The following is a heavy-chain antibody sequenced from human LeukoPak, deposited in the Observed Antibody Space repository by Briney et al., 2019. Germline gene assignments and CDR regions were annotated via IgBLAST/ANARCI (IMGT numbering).Heavy chain of an antibody. Sequence: ASVKVSCKASGYTFTSYHMHWVRQAPGQGLEWMGWINPNSGGTNYAQKFQGRVTMTRDTSISTAYMELSRLRSDDTAVYYCARASYYYDSSGYPGYYFDYWGQGTLVTVSS. CDR2: INPNSGGT. CDR1: GYTFTSYH. J-gene: IGHJ4*02. V-gene: IGHV1-2*02. CDR3: ARASYYYDSSGYPGYYFDY. D-gene: IGHD3-22*01.